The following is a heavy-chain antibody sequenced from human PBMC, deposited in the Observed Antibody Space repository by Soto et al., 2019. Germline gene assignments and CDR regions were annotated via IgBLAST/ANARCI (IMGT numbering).Heavy chain of an antibody. V-gene: IGHV4-34*01. CDR1: GGSFSGYY. CDR2: INHSGST. CDR3: ARGPLRYFDWFPNDAFDI. Sequence: PSETLSLTCAVYGGSFSGYYWSWIRQPPGKGLEWIGEINHSGSTNYNPSLKSRVTISVDTSKNQFSLKPSSVTAADTAVYYCARGPLRYFDWFPNDAFDIWGQGTMVTV. D-gene: IGHD3-9*01. J-gene: IGHJ3*02.